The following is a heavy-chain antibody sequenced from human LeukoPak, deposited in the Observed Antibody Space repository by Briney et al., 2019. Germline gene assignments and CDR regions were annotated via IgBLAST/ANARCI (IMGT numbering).Heavy chain of an antibody. CDR1: GGSISSYY. Sequence: SETLSLTCTVSGGSISSYYWNWIRQPPGEGLEWIGYVYSSGSTNSNPALKSRVTISLDTSKNQSSLKLTSVTAADTAVYYCARGAPSLYYYYMDIWGKGTTVTVSS. D-gene: IGHD3-16*01. CDR3: ARGAPSLYYYYMDI. V-gene: IGHV4-4*09. CDR2: VYSSGST. J-gene: IGHJ6*03.